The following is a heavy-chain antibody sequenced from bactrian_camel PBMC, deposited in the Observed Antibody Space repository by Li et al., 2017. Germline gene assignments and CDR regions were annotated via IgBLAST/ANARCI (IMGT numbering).Heavy chain of an antibody. Sequence: VQLVESGGGSVQAGGSLRLSCVGSGYTYSVYCMGWFRQGPGKEREGVASIDGDGVATYAESVQGRFTLSQDHAKRTLYLQMNSLKPEDTAVYYCAADPSRELWVGYPPYKYWGQGTQVTVS. D-gene: IGHD5*01. CDR3: AADPSRELWVGYPPYKY. CDR1: GYTYSVYC. V-gene: IGHV3S53*01. J-gene: IGHJ4*01. CDR2: IDGDGVA.